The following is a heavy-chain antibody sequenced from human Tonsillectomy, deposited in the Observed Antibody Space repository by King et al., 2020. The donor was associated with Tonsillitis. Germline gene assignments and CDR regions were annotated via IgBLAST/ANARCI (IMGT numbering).Heavy chain of an antibody. CDR2: IYYSGST. V-gene: IGHV4-59*08. CDR3: ARLNVAAAGQAFDY. J-gene: IGHJ4*02. D-gene: IGHD6-13*01. Sequence: VQLQESGPGLVKPSETLSLTCTVSGGSISSYYWSWIRQPPGKGLEWIGYIYYSGSTNYNPSLKSRVTISVDTSKNQFSLKLSSVTAADTAVYYCARLNVAAAGQAFDYWGQGTLVTVSS. CDR1: GGSISSYY.